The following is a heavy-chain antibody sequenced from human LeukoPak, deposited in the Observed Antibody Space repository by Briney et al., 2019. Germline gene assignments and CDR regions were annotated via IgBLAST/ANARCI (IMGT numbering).Heavy chain of an antibody. V-gene: IGHV1-24*01. Sequence: ASVKVSCKVSGYILSKLSMHWVRQAPGKGLEWMGGFDPEDGETIYAQKFQGRVIMTDDISTDIAYMDLSSLRSEDTAVYYCTTGLLNAFDIWVLGTMVT. CDR1: GYILSKLS. CDR2: FDPEDGET. CDR3: TTGLLNAFDI. J-gene: IGHJ3*02. D-gene: IGHD2/OR15-2a*01.